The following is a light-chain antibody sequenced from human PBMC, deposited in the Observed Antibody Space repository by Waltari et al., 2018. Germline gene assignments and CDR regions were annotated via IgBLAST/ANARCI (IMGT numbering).Light chain of an antibody. CDR3: AAWDDSLSGRV. CDR1: SSNLRKSF. J-gene: IGLJ3*02. CDR2: NNN. Sequence: QPVLTQPPSASGPPGQTVTISCSGSSSNLRKSFVKWYQQFPGTAPKILIFNNNNRPSGVPDRFSGSKSGTSASLAISGLRSEDEADYYCAAWDDSLSGRVFGGGTKLTV. V-gene: IGLV1-47*01.